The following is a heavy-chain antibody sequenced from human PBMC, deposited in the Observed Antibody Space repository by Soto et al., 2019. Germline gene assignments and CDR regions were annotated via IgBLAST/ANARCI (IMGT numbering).Heavy chain of an antibody. V-gene: IGHV4-31*03. CDR3: ARHDYGYGIDY. CDR1: GDSISSGAYY. D-gene: IGHD4-17*01. Sequence: KPSESLSLSCTASGDSISSGAYYWSWQVEIPVAGPEWIGYIHYCASTYYNPTLRGRLTMSVDTSENQFSLSLSSVTAAYTAGYYCARHDYGYGIDYWGQGTLVTVSS. CDR2: IHYCAST. J-gene: IGHJ4*02.